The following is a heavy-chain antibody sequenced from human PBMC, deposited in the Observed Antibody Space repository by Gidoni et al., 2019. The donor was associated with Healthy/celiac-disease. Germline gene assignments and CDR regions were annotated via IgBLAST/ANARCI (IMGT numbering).Heavy chain of an antibody. CDR2: INYSGIT. J-gene: IGHJ3*02. D-gene: IGHD3-22*01. CDR1: GGSFSGYY. Sequence: QVQLQQWGAGLLKPAATLSLTCAVSGGSFSGYYWSWIRQPPGKGLEWIGEINYSGITNYNPSLESRVTISVDTSTNQFSLKLSSVTAADTAVYYCASVSTYYYDSSGPKRAFDIWGQGTMVTVSS. V-gene: IGHV4-34*01. CDR3: ASVSTYYYDSSGPKRAFDI.